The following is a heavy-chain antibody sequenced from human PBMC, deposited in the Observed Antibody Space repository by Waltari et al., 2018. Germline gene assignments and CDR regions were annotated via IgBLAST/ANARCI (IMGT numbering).Heavy chain of an antibody. CDR1: GGSISSSSYY. CDR3: ARDVAAAGTLLYYFDY. V-gene: IGHV4-39*07. CDR2: IYYSGSN. D-gene: IGHD6-13*01. J-gene: IGHJ4*02. Sequence: QLQLQESGPGLVKPSETLSLTCTVSGGSISSSSYYWGWIRQPPGKGLEWIGSIYYSGSNYYNPSLKSRVTISVDTSKNQFSLKLSSVTAADTAVYYCARDVAAAGTLLYYFDYWGQGTLVTVSS.